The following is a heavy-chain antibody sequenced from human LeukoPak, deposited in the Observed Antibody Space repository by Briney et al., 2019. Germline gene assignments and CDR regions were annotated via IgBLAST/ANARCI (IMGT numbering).Heavy chain of an antibody. CDR2: IWYDGSNQ. V-gene: IGHV3-33*01. CDR3: AGDRWYDGSGYIAAFDY. CDR1: GFTFSRFG. J-gene: IGHJ4*02. Sequence: HPGGSLRLSCEASGFTFSRFGMHWVRQAPGKGLEWVAVIWYDGSNQDYADSVKGRFTISRDNSKNTLYLQVSSLRAEDTAVYYCAGDRWYDGSGYIAAFDYWGQGTLVTVS. D-gene: IGHD3-22*01.